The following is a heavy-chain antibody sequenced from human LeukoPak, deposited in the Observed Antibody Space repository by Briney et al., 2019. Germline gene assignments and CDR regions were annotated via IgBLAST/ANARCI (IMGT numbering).Heavy chain of an antibody. J-gene: IGHJ5*02. Sequence: SETLSLTCTVSGGSISSSSYYWGWIRQPPGKGLEWNGSIYYSGSTYYNPSLTSRVTISVDTSKNQFSLNLSSVTAADTAVYYCARDWRIAAAGHNWFDPWGEGTLVTVSS. CDR2: IYYSGST. V-gene: IGHV4-39*07. CDR1: GGSISSSSYY. CDR3: ARDWRIAAAGHNWFDP. D-gene: IGHD6-13*01.